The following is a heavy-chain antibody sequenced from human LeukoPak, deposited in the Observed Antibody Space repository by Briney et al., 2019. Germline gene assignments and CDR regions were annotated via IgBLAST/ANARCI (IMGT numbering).Heavy chain of an antibody. CDR1: GYSISSGYY. CDR3: ARRRPWAQYYYGSGTFDY. V-gene: IGHV4-38-2*02. Sequence: SETLSLTCTVSGYSISSGYYWGWIRQPPGKGLEWIGSIYHSGSTYYNPSLKSRVTISVDTSKNQFSLKLSSVTAADTAVYYCARRRPWAQYYYGSGTFDYWGQGTLVTVSS. D-gene: IGHD3-10*01. CDR2: IYHSGST. J-gene: IGHJ4*02.